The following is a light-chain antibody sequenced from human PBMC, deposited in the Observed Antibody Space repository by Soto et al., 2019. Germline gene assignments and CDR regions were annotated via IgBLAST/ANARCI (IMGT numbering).Light chain of an antibody. CDR3: SSYAGNNNVL. V-gene: IGLV2-8*01. Sequence: QSALTQPPSASGSPGQAVTVSCTGTSSNIGGYNFVSWYQHHPDKAPQLIIYEVNKRPSGVPDRFSGSKSGNTASLTVSGLQAEDEADYYCSSYAGNNNVLFGGGTQLTVL. J-gene: IGLJ2*01. CDR1: SSNIGGYNF. CDR2: EVN.